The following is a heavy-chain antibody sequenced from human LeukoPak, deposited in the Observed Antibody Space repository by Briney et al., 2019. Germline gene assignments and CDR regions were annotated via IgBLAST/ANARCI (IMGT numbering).Heavy chain of an antibody. CDR1: GASINNYY. Sequence: SETLSLTCTVSGASINNYYWSWIRHPAGKELEWLGRFYTRGSTNYNPSLKSRVTMSVDTSRSQFSLEMTSVTAADAAVYYCARDRPVGDTRHFYAMDVWGQGTTVTVSS. CDR3: ARDRPVGDTRHFYAMDV. J-gene: IGHJ6*02. D-gene: IGHD1-26*01. CDR2: FYTRGST. V-gene: IGHV4-4*07.